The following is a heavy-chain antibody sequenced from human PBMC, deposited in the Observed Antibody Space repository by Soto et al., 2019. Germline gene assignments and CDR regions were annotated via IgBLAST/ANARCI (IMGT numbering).Heavy chain of an antibody. V-gene: IGHV5-51*01. CDR2: IYPGDSDT. CDR1: GYSFTSYW. J-gene: IGHJ6*02. D-gene: IGHD6-6*01. CDR3: ARTSAARQYSYGMDV. Sequence: GESLKISCKGSGYSFTSYWIGWVRQMPGKGLEWMGIIYPGDSDTRYSPSFQGQVTISADKSISTAYLQWSSLKASDTAMYYCARTSAARQYSYGMDVCGPAPTLTVSS.